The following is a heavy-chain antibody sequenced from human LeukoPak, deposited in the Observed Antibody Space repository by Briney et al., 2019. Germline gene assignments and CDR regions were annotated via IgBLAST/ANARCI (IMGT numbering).Heavy chain of an antibody. Sequence: SGGSLRLSCAASGLTFDDYAMHWVRQAPGKGLEWVSGISWNSGSIGYADSVKGRFTISRDNAKNSLYLQMNSLRAEDTALYYCAKSRFGELLSPFYPWGQGTLVTVSS. CDR1: GLTFDDYA. CDR3: AKSRFGELLSPFYP. CDR2: ISWNSGSI. J-gene: IGHJ5*02. V-gene: IGHV3-9*01. D-gene: IGHD3-10*01.